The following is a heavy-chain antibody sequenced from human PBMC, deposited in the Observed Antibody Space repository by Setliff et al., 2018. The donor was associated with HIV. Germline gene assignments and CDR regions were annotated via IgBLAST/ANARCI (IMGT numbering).Heavy chain of an antibody. Sequence: SETLSLTCAVYGGSFSDYYWSWIRQSPGRGLEWIGEINHGGSTIYNPSLKSRVTISIDTSKNQFSLNQTSVTAADTAIYYCARGLDVWGTYRYRNYFDYWGQGTLVTVSS. V-gene: IGHV4-34*01. J-gene: IGHJ4*02. CDR2: INHGGST. CDR3: ARGLDVWGTYRYRNYFDY. CDR1: GGSFSDYY. D-gene: IGHD3-16*02.